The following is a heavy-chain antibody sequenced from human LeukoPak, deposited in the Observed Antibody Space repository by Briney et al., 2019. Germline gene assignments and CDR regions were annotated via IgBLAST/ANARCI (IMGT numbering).Heavy chain of an antibody. CDR2: IRYDGSNK. V-gene: IGHV3-30*02. Sequence: PGRSLRLSCAASGFTFSSYGMHWVRQAPGKGLEWVAFIRYDGSNKYYADSVKGRFTISRDNSKNTLYLQMNSLRAEDTAVYYCAKDKGDIVVVPAAIDYWGQGTLVTVSS. J-gene: IGHJ4*02. D-gene: IGHD2-2*01. CDR3: AKDKGDIVVVPAAIDY. CDR1: GFTFSSYG.